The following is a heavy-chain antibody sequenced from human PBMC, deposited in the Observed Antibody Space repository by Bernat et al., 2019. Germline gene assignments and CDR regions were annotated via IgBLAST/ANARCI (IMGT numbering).Heavy chain of an antibody. D-gene: IGHD3-22*01. CDR2: ISGSGGST. Sequence: EVQLLESGGGLVQPGGSLRLSCAASGFTFSSYAMSWVRQAPGKGLEWVSAISGSGGSTYSADSVKGRFTISRDNSKTTLYLQMNSLRAEDTAVYYCANPYYYDSSGYFGYFDYWGQGTLVTVSS. J-gene: IGHJ4*02. CDR3: ANPYYYDSSGYFGYFDY. CDR1: GFTFSSYA. V-gene: IGHV3-23*01.